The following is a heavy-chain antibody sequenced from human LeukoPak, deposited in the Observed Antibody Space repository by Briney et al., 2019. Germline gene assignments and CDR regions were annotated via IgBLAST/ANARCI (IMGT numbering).Heavy chain of an antibody. D-gene: IGHD3-16*01. CDR1: GGSFSGYY. CDR2: INHSGST. Sequence: SETLSLTCAIYGGSFSGYYWSWIRQPPGKGLEWIGEINHSGSTNYNPSLKSRVTISVDTSKNQFSLKLSSVTAADTALYYCARGLRTPGGYRGQGTLVTVSS. CDR3: ARGLRTPGGY. J-gene: IGHJ4*02. V-gene: IGHV4-34*01.